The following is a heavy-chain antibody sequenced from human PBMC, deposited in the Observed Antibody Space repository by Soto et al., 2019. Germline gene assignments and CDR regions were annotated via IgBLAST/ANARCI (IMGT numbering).Heavy chain of an antibody. CDR1: GGSISSTQW. Sequence: QVHLQESGPGLVNPSGTVSLTCAVSGGSISSTQWWTWVRQPPGEGLEWIEGTHHSGNTIYNRSLNSRLTISLDKSKNLFAPKQTSVTAADTAVYYCARDANFGSENSKFWDFDFWGQGTVVTVS. V-gene: IGHV4-4*02. D-gene: IGHD3-10*01. J-gene: IGHJ3*01. CDR2: THHSGNT. CDR3: ARDANFGSENSKFWDFDF.